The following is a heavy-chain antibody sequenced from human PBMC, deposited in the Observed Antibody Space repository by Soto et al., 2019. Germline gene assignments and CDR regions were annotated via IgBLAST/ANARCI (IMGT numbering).Heavy chain of an antibody. CDR3: AREGIAAAKNWFDP. CDR2: IIPIFGTA. CDR1: GGTFSSYA. D-gene: IGHD6-13*01. Sequence: SVKVSCKASGGTFSSYAISWVRQAPGQGLEGMGGIIPIFGTANYAQKFQGRVTITADESTSTAYMELSSLRSEDTAVYYCAREGIAAAKNWFDPWGQGTLVTVSS. V-gene: IGHV1-69*13. J-gene: IGHJ5*02.